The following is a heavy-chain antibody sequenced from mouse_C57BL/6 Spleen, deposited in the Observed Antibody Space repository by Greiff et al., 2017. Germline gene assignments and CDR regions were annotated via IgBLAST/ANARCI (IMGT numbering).Heavy chain of an antibody. CDR2: IDPNSGGT. Sequence: QVHVKQPGAELVKPGASVKLSCKASGYTFTSYWMHWVKQRPGRGLEWIGRIDPNSGGTKYNEKFKSKATLTVDKPSSTAYMQLSSLTSEDSAVYYCARWEGLRNYYAMDYWGQGTSVTVSS. CDR3: ARWEGLRNYYAMDY. CDR1: GYTFTSYW. V-gene: IGHV1-72*01. J-gene: IGHJ4*01. D-gene: IGHD2-4*01.